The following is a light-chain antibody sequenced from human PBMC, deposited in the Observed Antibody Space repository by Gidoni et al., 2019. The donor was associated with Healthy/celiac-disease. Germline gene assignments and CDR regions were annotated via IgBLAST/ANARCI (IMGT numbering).Light chain of an antibody. Sequence: EILLTPSPGTLSLSPGERATLSCRASQSVSSSYLACYQQKPGQAPRLLIYGASSRATGIPDRFSGSGSGTDFTLTISRLEPEDFAVYYCQQYGSSPGYTFGQGTKLEIK. CDR3: QQYGSSPGYT. CDR1: QSVSSSY. J-gene: IGKJ2*01. V-gene: IGKV3-20*01. CDR2: GAS.